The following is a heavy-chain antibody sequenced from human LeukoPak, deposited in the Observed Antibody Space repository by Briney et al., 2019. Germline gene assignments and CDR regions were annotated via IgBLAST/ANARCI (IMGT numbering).Heavy chain of an antibody. CDR2: ISGSGGST. V-gene: IGHV3-23*01. Sequence: TGGSLRLSCAASGFTFSSYAMSWVRQAPGKGLEWVSAISGSGGSTYYADSVKGRFTISRDNAKNSLYLQMNSLRAEDTAVYYCARDPPLKGASSSWPRGDYWGQGTLVTVSS. D-gene: IGHD6-13*01. CDR1: GFTFSSYA. J-gene: IGHJ4*02. CDR3: ARDPPLKGASSSWPRGDY.